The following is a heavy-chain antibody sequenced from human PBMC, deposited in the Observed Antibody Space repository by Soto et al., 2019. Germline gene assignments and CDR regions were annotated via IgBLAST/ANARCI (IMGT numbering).Heavy chain of an antibody. V-gene: IGHV4-31*03. D-gene: IGHD6-13*01. Sequence: PSETLSLTCTVSGGSVSSGRYYWSWIRQHPGKGLEWIGYIYYSGSTYYNPSLKSRVTISVDTSKNQFSLKLSSVTAADTAVYYCARDLLHSSSWYSHYYYGMDVWGQGTTVTVSS. J-gene: IGHJ6*02. CDR3: ARDLLHSSSWYSHYYYGMDV. CDR2: IYYSGST. CDR1: GGSVSSGRYY.